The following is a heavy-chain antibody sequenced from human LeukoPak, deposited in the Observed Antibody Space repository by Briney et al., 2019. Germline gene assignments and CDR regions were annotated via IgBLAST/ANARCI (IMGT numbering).Heavy chain of an antibody. CDR3: ARDRVGYCSSTSCYDNWFDP. J-gene: IGHJ5*02. CDR1: GYTFTKYG. D-gene: IGHD2-2*01. V-gene: IGHV1-18*01. Sequence: ASVTVSFQASGYTFTKYGSSWVRQAPGQGLEWMGWISAYNGNTNYAQKLQGRVTMTTDTSTSKAYKELRSLRSDDTAVYYCARDRVGYCSSTSCYDNWFDPWGQGTLVTVSS. CDR2: ISAYNGNT.